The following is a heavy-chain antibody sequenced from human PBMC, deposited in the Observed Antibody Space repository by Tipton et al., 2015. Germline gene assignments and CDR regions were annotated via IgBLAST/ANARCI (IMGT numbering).Heavy chain of an antibody. V-gene: IGHV4-4*07. CDR3: AREVSGWYYFDY. J-gene: IGHJ4*02. CDR2: IYGSGTA. D-gene: IGHD6-19*01. Sequence: LRLSCSVSGDSIRRYYWSWIRQSAGKGLEWMGRIYGSGTADYNPSLKSRVTLSVDTSKNQFSLKLSSVTAADTAVYYCAREVSGWYYFDYWGQGTLVIVSS. CDR1: GDSIRRYY.